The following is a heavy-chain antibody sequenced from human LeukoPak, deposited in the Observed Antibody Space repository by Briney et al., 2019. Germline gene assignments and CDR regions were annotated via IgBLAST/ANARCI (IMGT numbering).Heavy chain of an antibody. CDR2: ISGSGGST. J-gene: IGHJ4*02. D-gene: IGHD7-27*01. CDR1: GYTFSSYA. Sequence: GGSLRLSCAASGYTFSSYAMSWVRQAPGKGLEWVSAISGSGGSTYYADSVKGRFTISRDNSKNTLYLQMNSLRAEDTAVYYCAKPNWGLNSYFDYWGQGTLVTVSS. CDR3: AKPNWGLNSYFDY. V-gene: IGHV3-23*01.